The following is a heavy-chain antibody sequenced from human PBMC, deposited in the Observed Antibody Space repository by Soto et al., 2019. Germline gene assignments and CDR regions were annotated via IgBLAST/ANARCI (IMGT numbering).Heavy chain of an antibody. V-gene: IGHV4-4*07. D-gene: IGHD3-16*01. CDR1: GGSFSGYY. CDR3: ARDFGAHSDYYYYYGIDV. J-gene: IGHJ6*02. Sequence: PSVTMSLPCAVYGGSFSGYYWSWTRQPDGKGLDWIGRLYTSGSTNYNPSLKSRFTMSVDTSKCQFSLKLCSVTAADTAVYYCARDFGAHSDYYYYYGIDVWGQGTTVTVCS. CDR2: LYTSGST.